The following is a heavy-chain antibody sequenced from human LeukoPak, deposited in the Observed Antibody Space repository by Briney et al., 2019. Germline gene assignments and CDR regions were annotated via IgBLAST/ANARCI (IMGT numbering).Heavy chain of an antibody. V-gene: IGHV3-53*01. CDR1: GFTVSSNY. CDR2: IYSGGST. Sequence: GGSLRLSCAASGFTVSSNYMSWVRQAPGKGLEWVSVIYSGGSTYYADSVKGRFTISRDNSKNTLYLQMNSLRAEDTAVYYCAKDRESDFWSGYYDGYFDSWGQGTLVTVSS. CDR3: AKDRESDFWSGYYDGYFDS. J-gene: IGHJ4*02. D-gene: IGHD3-3*01.